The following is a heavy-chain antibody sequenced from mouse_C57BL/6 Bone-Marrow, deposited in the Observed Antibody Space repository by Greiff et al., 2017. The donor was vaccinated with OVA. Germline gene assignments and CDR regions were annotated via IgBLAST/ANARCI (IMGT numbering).Heavy chain of an antibody. CDR2: IDPSDSYT. CDR3: ARGITTVLGDY. Sequence: QVQLQQPGAELVRPGTSVKLSCKASGYTFTSYWMHWVKQRPGQGLEWIGVIDPSDSYTNYNQKFKGTATLTVDTSSSTAYMQLSSLTSEDSAVYYCARGITTVLGDYWGQGTTLTVSS. J-gene: IGHJ2*01. CDR1: GYTFTSYW. D-gene: IGHD1-1*01. V-gene: IGHV1-59*01.